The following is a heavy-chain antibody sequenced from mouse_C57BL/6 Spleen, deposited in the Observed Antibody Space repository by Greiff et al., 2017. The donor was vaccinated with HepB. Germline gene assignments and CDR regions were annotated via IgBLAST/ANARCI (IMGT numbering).Heavy chain of an antibody. D-gene: IGHD2-4*01. CDR2: FYPGSGSI. J-gene: IGHJ2*01. V-gene: IGHV1-62-2*01. CDR1: GYTFTEYT. Sequence: VKLVESGAELVKPGASVKLSCKASGYTFTEYTIHWVKQRSGQGLEWIGWFYPGSGSIKYNEKFKDKATLTADKSSSTVYMELSRLTSEDSAVYFCARHGRDYDYDEYYFDYWGQGTTLTVSS. CDR3: ARHGRDYDYDEYYFDY.